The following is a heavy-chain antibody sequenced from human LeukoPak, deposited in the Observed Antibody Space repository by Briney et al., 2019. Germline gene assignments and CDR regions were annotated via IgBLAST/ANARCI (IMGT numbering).Heavy chain of an antibody. CDR2: IKSKTDGGTT. CDR3: TTLSGSYLREDY. D-gene: IGHD1-26*01. Sequence: PGGSLRLSCAASGFTFSNAWMSWVRQAPGKRLEWVGRIKSKTDGGTTDYAAPVKGRFTISRDDSKNTLYLQMNSLKTEDTAVYYCTTLSGSYLREDYWGQGTLVTVSS. J-gene: IGHJ4*02. CDR1: GFTFSNAW. V-gene: IGHV3-15*01.